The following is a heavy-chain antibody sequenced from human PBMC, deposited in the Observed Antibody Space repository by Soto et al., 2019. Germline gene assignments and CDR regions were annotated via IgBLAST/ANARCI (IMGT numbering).Heavy chain of an antibody. CDR1: GYTFTSYG. J-gene: IGHJ6*02. D-gene: IGHD3-10*01. V-gene: IGHV1-18*01. CDR3: ARARWFGELAGYYYGMDV. Sequence: ASVKVSCKASGYTFTSYGISWVRQAPGQGLEWMGWISAYNGNTNYAQKLQGRVTMTTDTSTSTAYMELRSLRSDDTAVYYCARARWFGELAGYYYGMDVWGQGTTVTGSS. CDR2: ISAYNGNT.